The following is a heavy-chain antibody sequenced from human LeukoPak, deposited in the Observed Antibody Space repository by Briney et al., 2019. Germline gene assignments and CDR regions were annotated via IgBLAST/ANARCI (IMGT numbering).Heavy chain of an antibody. CDR1: GCSITSYY. CDR2: IYYSGNT. Sequence: WETLSLTCTVSGCSITSYYWSWIRQPPGKGLEWIGYIYYSGNTNYNPSLKSRVTISVDTSKNQFSLKLSSVTAADTAVYYCAREDGSTSSFDYWGQGTLVTVSS. V-gene: IGHV4-59*01. CDR3: AREDGSTSSFDY. D-gene: IGHD5-24*01. J-gene: IGHJ4*02.